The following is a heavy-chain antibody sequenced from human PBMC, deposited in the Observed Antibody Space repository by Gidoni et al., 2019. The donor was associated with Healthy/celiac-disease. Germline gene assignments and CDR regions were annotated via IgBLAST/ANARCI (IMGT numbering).Heavy chain of an antibody. CDR3: AKTSSSFTVADYFDY. J-gene: IGHJ4*02. CDR2: ISGSGGST. D-gene: IGHD3-16*01. Sequence: EVQLLESGGGLVQPGGSLRLSCSASGFTFSSYAMSWVRQAPGKGLEWVSAISGSGGSTYYADSVKGRFTISRDNSKNTLYLQMNSLRAEDTAVYYCAKTSSSFTVADYFDYWGQGTLVTVSS. CDR1: GFTFSSYA. V-gene: IGHV3-23*01.